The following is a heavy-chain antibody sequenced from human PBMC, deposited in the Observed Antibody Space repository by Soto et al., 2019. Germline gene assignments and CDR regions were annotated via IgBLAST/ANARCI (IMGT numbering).Heavy chain of an antibody. CDR3: AREVKSIQIWLGMDV. CDR1: GFTFSSYA. CDR2: ISYDGSNK. D-gene: IGHD5-18*01. V-gene: IGHV3-30-3*01. Sequence: QVQLVESGGGVVQSGRSLRLSCEASGFTFSSYAMHWVRQAPGKGLEWLVVISYDGSNKYYADSVKGRFTISRHNSKNTLFLQMNSLRPEDTAIYYCAREVKSIQIWLGMDVWGHGTTVTVSS. J-gene: IGHJ6*02.